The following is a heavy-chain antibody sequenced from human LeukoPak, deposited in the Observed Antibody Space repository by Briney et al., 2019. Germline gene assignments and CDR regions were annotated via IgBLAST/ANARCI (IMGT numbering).Heavy chain of an antibody. Sequence: PGTSLRLSCVASGFTFRSYAMHRVRQAPGKGLEWVAVIWIDGSNEHYADSMKGRVTISRDNSKNTLYLQMYTLRAEDTAVYYCARDQYSSGWSHPGDYWGQGTLVTVSS. D-gene: IGHD6-19*01. V-gene: IGHV3-33*01. CDR1: GFTFRSYA. CDR3: ARDQYSSGWSHPGDY. J-gene: IGHJ4*02. CDR2: IWIDGSNE.